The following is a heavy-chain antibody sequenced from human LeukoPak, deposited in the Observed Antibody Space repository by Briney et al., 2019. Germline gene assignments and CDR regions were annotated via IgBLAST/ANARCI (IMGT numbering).Heavy chain of an antibody. CDR2: ITEGGSEK. Sequence: GGSLRLSCAASGFTFSNSWMSWLRPAPGQGLEWVASITEGGSEKQYVDSVKGRFTISRDNAKNSLYLQMNSLRAEDMGVYYCAKSVYWLQGPVVIVPS. CDR1: GFTFSNSW. J-gene: IGHJ4*02. CDR3: AKSVY. V-gene: IGHV3-7*01.